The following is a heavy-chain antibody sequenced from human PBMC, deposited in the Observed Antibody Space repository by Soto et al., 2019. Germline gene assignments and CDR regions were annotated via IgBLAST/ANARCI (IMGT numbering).Heavy chain of an antibody. CDR3: ARSIDYVDMPPDY. Sequence: QVQLQESGPGLVKPSETLSLTCTVSGGSISSYYWSWIRQPPGKGLEWIGYIYYSGSTNYNPSLKSRVTISVDTSKNQFSLKLSSVTAADTAVYYCARSIDYVDMPPDYWGQGTLVTVSS. D-gene: IGHD4-17*01. CDR2: IYYSGST. CDR1: GGSISSYY. J-gene: IGHJ4*02. V-gene: IGHV4-59*01.